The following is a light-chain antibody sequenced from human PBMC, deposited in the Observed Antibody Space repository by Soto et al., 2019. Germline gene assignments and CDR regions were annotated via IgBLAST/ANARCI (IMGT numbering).Light chain of an antibody. J-gene: IGKJ1*01. CDR3: QTYKSSPWT. V-gene: IGKV1-5*03. CDR1: QNINSW. CDR2: KAT. Sequence: DIQMTQSPSTLSSSVGDRVTITCRATQNINSWLAWYQQKPGKAPNLLSYKATSLESGVPSRFIGSGSGTAFTLTISKLQPYDFATYDCQTYKSSPWTLGQRTKVEIK.